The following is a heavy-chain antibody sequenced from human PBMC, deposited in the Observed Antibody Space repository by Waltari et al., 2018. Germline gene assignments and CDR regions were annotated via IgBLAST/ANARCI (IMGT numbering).Heavy chain of an antibody. CDR2: INPNSGGT. Sequence: QVQLVQSGAEVKKPGASMKVSCRASGYTFTHSSIHWVRQAPGQGLEWMGWINPNSGGTNYAQKFQGRVTMTRDTSTTTAYMELGSLRSDDTALYYCAREGPEYSSSSFDYWGQGTLVTVSS. D-gene: IGHD6-6*01. CDR3: AREGPEYSSSSFDY. V-gene: IGHV1-2*02. CDR1: GYTFTHSS. J-gene: IGHJ4*02.